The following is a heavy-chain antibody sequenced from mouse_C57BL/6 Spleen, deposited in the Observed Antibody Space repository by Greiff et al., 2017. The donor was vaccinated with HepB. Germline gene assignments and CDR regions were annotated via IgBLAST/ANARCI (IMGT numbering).Heavy chain of an antibody. CDR1: GYTFTSYW. CDR3: ADYGAY. Sequence: QVQLQQPGAELVKPGASVKLSCKASGYTFTSYWMHWVKQRPGQGLEWIGMIHPNSGSTNYNEKSKSKATLTVDKSSSTAYMQRSSLTSEDSAVYYCADYGAYWGQGTLVTVSA. V-gene: IGHV1-64*01. J-gene: IGHJ3*01. D-gene: IGHD1-1*01. CDR2: IHPNSGST.